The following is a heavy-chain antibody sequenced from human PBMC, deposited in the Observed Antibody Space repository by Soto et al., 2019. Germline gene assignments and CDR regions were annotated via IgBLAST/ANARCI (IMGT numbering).Heavy chain of an antibody. Sequence: EVQLVESGGGLVQPGGSLRLSCAASGFTVSSNYMSWVRQAPGKGLEWVSVIYSGGSTYYADSVKGRFTISRDNSKNTLYLQMNSLRAEDTAVYYCARDMAEYYYGSGSYYNHYLGPWFDPWGQGTLVTVSS. CDR1: GFTVSSNY. D-gene: IGHD3-10*01. CDR3: ARDMAEYYYGSGSYYNHYLGPWFDP. J-gene: IGHJ5*02. CDR2: IYSGGST. V-gene: IGHV3-66*01.